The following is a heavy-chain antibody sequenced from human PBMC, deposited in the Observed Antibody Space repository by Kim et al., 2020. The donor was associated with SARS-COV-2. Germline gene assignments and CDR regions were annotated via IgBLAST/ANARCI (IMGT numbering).Heavy chain of an antibody. CDR1: GGSVSSDSYY. CDR3: ARGAGAKGRYYYGLDV. V-gene: IGHV4-61*01. Sequence: SETLSLTCTVSGGSVSSDSYYWSWIRQPPGKRLEWIGYISYSGSTNYNPSLKSRVTLSVDTSKNQFSLRLSSVTAADTAPYYCARGAGAKGRYYYGLDV. CDR2: ISYSGST. D-gene: IGHD1-26*01. J-gene: IGHJ6*01.